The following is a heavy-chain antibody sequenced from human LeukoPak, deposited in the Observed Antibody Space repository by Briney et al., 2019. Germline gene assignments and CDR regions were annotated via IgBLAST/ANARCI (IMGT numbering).Heavy chain of an antibody. CDR3: ARVGSTYGLPYLDY. Sequence: GGSLTLSCQASGFTFYMYAMTWVRQAPGKGLEWVSVIYAGGPTFYADSVKGRFTISTDNSKNTVYLQMNSLRAEDTAVYYCARVGSTYGLPYLDYWGQGTLVTVSS. CDR1: GFTFYMYA. J-gene: IGHJ4*02. CDR2: IYAGGPT. V-gene: IGHV3-66*02. D-gene: IGHD3-10*01.